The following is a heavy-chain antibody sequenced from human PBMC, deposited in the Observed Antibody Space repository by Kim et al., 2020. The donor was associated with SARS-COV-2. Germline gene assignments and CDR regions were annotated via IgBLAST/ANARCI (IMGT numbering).Heavy chain of an antibody. V-gene: IGHV4-4*07. Sequence: SETLSLTCTVSGGSISDYYWSWIRQPAGKGLEWIGRIYSSGTNYNPSLKSRVTMSVDTSKNQFSLNLGSVTAADTAVYYCARSDFYGSRIDYWGQGTLVTVSS. J-gene: IGHJ4*02. CDR3: ARSDFYGSRIDY. CDR2: IYSSGT. CDR1: GGSISDYY. D-gene: IGHD3-10*01.